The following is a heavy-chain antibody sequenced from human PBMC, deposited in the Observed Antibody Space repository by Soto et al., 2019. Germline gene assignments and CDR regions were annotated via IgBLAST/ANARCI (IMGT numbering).Heavy chain of an antibody. V-gene: IGHV4-30-2*01. D-gene: IGHD6-13*01. CDR2: IYHSGST. CDR3: ARGIAATFDY. J-gene: IGHJ4*02. Sequence: SETLSLTCSVSGGSISSGGYSWSWIRQPPGKGLEWIGYIYHSGSTYYNPSLKSRVTISVDRSKNQFSLKLSSVTAADTAVYYCARGIAATFDYWGQGTLVTVSS. CDR1: GGSISSGGYS.